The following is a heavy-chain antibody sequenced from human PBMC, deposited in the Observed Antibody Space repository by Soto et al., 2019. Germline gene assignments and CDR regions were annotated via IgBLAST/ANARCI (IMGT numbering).Heavy chain of an antibody. V-gene: IGHV1-46*01. D-gene: IGHD2-2*02. J-gene: IGHJ4*02. CDR2: INPSGGST. CDR1: GYTFTSYY. Sequence: ASVKVSCKASGYTFTSYYMHWVRQAPGQGLEWMGIINPSGGSTSYAQKFQGRVTMTRDTSTSTVYMELSSLRSEDTAVYYCARDLVYAEYQLLYRVNYFDYWGQGTLVTVSS. CDR3: ARDLVYAEYQLLYRVNYFDY.